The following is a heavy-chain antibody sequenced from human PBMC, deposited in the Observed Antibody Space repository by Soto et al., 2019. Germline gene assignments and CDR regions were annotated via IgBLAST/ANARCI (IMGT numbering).Heavy chain of an antibody. CDR2: IYYSGST. V-gene: IGHV4-39*01. CDR1: GGSISSSSYY. CDR3: ARHGPGGSYSDY. J-gene: IGHJ4*02. D-gene: IGHD1-26*01. Sequence: PSETLSLTCTVSGGSISSSSYYWGWIRQPPGKGLEWIGNIYYSGSTYYNPSLKSRVTISVDTSKNQFSLKLSSLTAADTAVYYCARHGPGGSYSDYWGQGTLVTVS.